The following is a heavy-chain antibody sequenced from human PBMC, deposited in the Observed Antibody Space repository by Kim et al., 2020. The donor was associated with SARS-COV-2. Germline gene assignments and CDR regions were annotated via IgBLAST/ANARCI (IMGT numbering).Heavy chain of an antibody. J-gene: IGHJ4*02. D-gene: IGHD6-19*01. CDR1: GFTFSSYA. Sequence: GGSLRLSCAASGFTFSSYAMHWVRQAPGKGLEWVAVISYDGSNKYYVDSVKGRFTISRDNSKNTLYLQMNSLRAEDTAVYYCASAYSSGWPLDYWGQGT. CDR3: ASAYSSGWPLDY. V-gene: IGHV3-30*04. CDR2: ISYDGSNK.